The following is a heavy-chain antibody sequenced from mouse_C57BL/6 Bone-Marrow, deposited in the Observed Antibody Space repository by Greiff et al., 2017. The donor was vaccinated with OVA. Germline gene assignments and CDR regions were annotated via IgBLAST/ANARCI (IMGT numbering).Heavy chain of an antibody. CDR3: ARSDGYPFYAMDY. CDR2: INPSNGGT. J-gene: IGHJ4*01. D-gene: IGHD2-3*01. CDR1: GYTFTSYW. Sequence: VQLQQSGTELVKLGASVKLSCKASGYTFTSYWMHWVKQRPGQGLEWIGNINPSNGGTNYNEKFKSKATLTVDKSSSTAYMQLSSLTSEDSAVYYCARSDGYPFYAMDYWGQGTSVTVSS. V-gene: IGHV1-53*01.